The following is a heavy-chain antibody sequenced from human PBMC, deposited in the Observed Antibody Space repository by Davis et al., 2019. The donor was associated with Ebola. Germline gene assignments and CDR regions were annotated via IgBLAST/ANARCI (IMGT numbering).Heavy chain of an antibody. D-gene: IGHD1-7*01. Sequence: MPGGSLRLSCAVYGGTFSGYYWSWIRQPPGKGLEWIGYIYYSGSTYYNPSLKSRVTISVDTSKNQFSLKLSSVTAADTAVYYCARSLELVFDWFDPWGQGTLVTVSS. CDR1: GGTFSGYY. J-gene: IGHJ5*02. V-gene: IGHV4-34*01. CDR2: IYYSGST. CDR3: ARSLELVFDWFDP.